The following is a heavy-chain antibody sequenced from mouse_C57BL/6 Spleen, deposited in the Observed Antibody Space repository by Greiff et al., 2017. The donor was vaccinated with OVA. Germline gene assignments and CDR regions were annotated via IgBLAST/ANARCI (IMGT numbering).Heavy chain of an antibody. D-gene: IGHD2-2*01. CDR1: GYTFTSYW. Sequence: QVQLQQPGAELVKPGASVKLSCKASGYTFTSYWMHWVKQRPGQGLEWIGIIHPNSGSTNYNEKFKSKATLTVDKSSSTAYMQLSSLTSEDSAVYYGERSLDGYDGADWGQGTLVTVAA. CDR2: IHPNSGST. V-gene: IGHV1-64*01. CDR3: ERSLDGYDGAD. J-gene: IGHJ3*01.